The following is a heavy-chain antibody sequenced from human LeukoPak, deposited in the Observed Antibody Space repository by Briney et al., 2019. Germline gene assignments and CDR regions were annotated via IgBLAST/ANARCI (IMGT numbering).Heavy chain of an antibody. J-gene: IGHJ5*02. CDR2: IWYDGSNK. CDR3: ARDGGLNWFDP. D-gene: IGHD3-16*01. CDR1: GFTCSSYG. V-gene: IGHV3-33*01. Sequence: PGRSLRLSCAVSGFTCSSYGMQWVRQAPGKVLEWVAVIWYDGSNKYYADSVKGRFTISRDNSKNTLYLQMNSLRAEDTAVYYCARDGGLNWFDPWGQGTLVTVSS.